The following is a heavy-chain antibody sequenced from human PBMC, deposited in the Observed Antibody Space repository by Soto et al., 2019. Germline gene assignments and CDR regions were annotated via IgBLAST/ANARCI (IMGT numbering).Heavy chain of an antibody. CDR3: ARDVWSRALGPPDS. CDR1: GFSFDDYA. Sequence: EVQLVESGGGLIQPGMSLRLSCAASGFSFDDYAMHWVRQVPGKGLEWITGISWNSGTIGYADSVKGRFTISRDNAKNSLYLQMNSLRAEDTSFYYCARDVWSRALGPPDSWGQGTLVTVSS. D-gene: IGHD3-16*01. CDR2: ISWNSGTI. V-gene: IGHV3-9*01. J-gene: IGHJ5*02.